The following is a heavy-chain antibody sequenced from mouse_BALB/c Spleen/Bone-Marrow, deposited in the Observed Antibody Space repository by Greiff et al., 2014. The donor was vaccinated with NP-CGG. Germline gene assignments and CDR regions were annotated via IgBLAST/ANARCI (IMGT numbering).Heavy chain of an antibody. V-gene: IGHV1-7*01. CDR3: ALYYGYDYFDY. CDR2: INPSTTYS. Sequence: QVQLKESGAELAKPGASVKMSCKASGYTFTSYWMHWVKQRPGQGLEWIGYINPSTTYSAYNQKFKDKATLTADKSSSTAYMQLSSLTSEDSAVYYCALYYGYDYFDYWGQGTTLTVSS. CDR1: GYTFTSYW. D-gene: IGHD2-2*01. J-gene: IGHJ2*01.